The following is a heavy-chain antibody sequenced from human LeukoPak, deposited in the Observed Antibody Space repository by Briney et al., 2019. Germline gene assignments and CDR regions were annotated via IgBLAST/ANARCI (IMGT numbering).Heavy chain of an antibody. CDR3: ARDSAPSDGSGSYYPYYFDY. V-gene: IGHV3-64*01. D-gene: IGHD3-10*01. Sequence: PGGSLRLSCAASGSTFSSYAMHWVRQAPGKGLEYVSAISSNGGSTYYANSVKGRFTISRDNSKNTLYLQMGSLRAEDMAVYYCARDSAPSDGSGSYYPYYFDYWGQGTLVTVSS. J-gene: IGHJ4*02. CDR1: GSTFSSYA. CDR2: ISSNGGST.